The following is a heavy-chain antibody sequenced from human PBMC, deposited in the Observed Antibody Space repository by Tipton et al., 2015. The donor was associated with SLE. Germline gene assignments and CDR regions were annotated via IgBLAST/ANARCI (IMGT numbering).Heavy chain of an antibody. V-gene: IGHV4-61*01. Sequence: TLSLTCTVSGGSISSSSYYWSWIRQPPGKGLEWIGYIYYSGSTNYNPSLKSRVTISVDTSKNQFSLKLSSVTAADTAVYYCARGGSASDYWGQGTLVTVSS. CDR1: GGSISSSSYY. J-gene: IGHJ4*02. CDR3: ARGGSASDY. D-gene: IGHD2-15*01. CDR2: IYYSGST.